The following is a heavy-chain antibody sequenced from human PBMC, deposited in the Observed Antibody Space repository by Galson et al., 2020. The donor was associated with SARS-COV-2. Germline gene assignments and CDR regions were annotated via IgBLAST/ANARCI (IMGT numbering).Heavy chain of an antibody. CDR3: ARGRFCSGYPVLDGMDV. D-gene: IGHD3-3*01. CDR1: GGSISSSSYY. Sequence: SETLSLTCTVSGGSISSSSYYWGWIRQPPGKGLEWIGSIYYSGSTYYNPSLKSRVTISVDTSKNQFSLKLSSVTAADTAVYYCARGRFCSGYPVLDGMDVWGQGTTVTVSS. J-gene: IGHJ6*02. V-gene: IGHV4-39*07. CDR2: IYYSGST.